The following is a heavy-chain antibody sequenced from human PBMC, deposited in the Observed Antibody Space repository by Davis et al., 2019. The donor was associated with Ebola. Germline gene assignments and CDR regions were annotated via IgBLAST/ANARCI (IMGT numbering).Heavy chain of an antibody. CDR1: GFTFSGSA. J-gene: IGHJ4*02. CDR3: TSTSDRIDY. V-gene: IGHV3-73*01. CDR2: IRSKANSYAT. Sequence: PGGSLRLSCAASGFTFSGSAMHLVRQASGKGLEWVGRIRSKANSYATAYAASVKGRFTISRDDSKNTAYLQMNSLKTEDTAVYYCTSTSDRIDYWGQGTLVTVSS.